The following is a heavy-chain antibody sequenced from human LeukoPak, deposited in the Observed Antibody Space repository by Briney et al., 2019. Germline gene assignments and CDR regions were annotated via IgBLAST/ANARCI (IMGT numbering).Heavy chain of an antibody. V-gene: IGHV3-21*01. CDR2: ISSSSSYI. CDR1: GFTFSSYS. D-gene: IGHD6-19*01. Sequence: PGGSLRLSCAASGFTFSSYSMNWVRQAPGKGLEWVSSISSSSSYIYYADSVKGRFTISRDNAKNSLYLQMNSLRAEDTAVYYCARDPPISQYSSGWTDFDYWGQGTLVTVSS. J-gene: IGHJ4*02. CDR3: ARDPPISQYSSGWTDFDY.